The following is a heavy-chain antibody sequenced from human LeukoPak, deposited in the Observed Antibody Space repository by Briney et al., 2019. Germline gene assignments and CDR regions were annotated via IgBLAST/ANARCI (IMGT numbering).Heavy chain of an antibody. CDR3: ARVTHTELSTWFDP. V-gene: IGHV1-69*13. D-gene: IGHD5-18*01. CDR1: GGTFNNYA. J-gene: IGHJ5*02. Sequence: RASVKVSCKASGGTFNNYAINWVRQAPGRGLEWMGGIIPIFGSSNYAQKFQGRVTITADESTTTAYMELSSLRSEDTAVYYCARVTHTELSTWFDPWGQGTLVTVSS. CDR2: IIPIFGSS.